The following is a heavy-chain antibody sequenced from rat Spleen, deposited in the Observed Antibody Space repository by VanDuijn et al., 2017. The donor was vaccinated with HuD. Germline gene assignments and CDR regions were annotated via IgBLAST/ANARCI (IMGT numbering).Heavy chain of an antibody. D-gene: IGHD1-1*01. V-gene: IGHV5-46*01. CDR2: ISYDGSIT. Sequence: EVQLVESGDGLVQPGRSMKLSCAASGFTFSSFPMAWVRQAPTKGLEWVATISYDGSITYYRDSVKGRFTISRDNAKSTLYLQMDSLRSEDTATYYCARYEDYGGWYFDFWGPGTMVTVSS. CDR3: ARYEDYGGWYFDF. J-gene: IGHJ1*01. CDR1: GFTFSSFP.